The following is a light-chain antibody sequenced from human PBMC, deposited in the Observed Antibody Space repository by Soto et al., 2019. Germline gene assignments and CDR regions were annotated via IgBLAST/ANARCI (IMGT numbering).Light chain of an antibody. CDR3: NSYTSSSTLV. CDR2: EVT. Sequence: QSALTQPASVSGSPGQSITISCSGTSNDVGGSDYVSWYQQHPGKAPKLVIYEVTNRPSWVSDRFSGSKSGITASLTISGLQPEDEADYYCNSYTSSSTLVFGGGTKLTVL. CDR1: SNDVGGSDY. J-gene: IGLJ2*01. V-gene: IGLV2-14*01.